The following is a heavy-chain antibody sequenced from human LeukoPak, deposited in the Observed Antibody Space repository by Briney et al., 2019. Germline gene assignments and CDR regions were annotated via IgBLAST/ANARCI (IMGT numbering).Heavy chain of an antibody. D-gene: IGHD3-22*01. CDR3: ARGSGYYLDY. Sequence: ASVKVSCKASGYTFTSYGISWVRQAPGQGLEWMGWINPNSGGTNYAQKFQGRVTMTRDTSISTAYMELSRLRSDDTAVYYCARGSGYYLDYWGQGTLVTVSS. V-gene: IGHV1-2*02. CDR2: INPNSGGT. CDR1: GYTFTSYG. J-gene: IGHJ4*02.